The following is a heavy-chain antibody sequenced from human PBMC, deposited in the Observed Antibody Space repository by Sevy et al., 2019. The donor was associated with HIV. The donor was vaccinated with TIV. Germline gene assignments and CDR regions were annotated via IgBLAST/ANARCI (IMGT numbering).Heavy chain of an antibody. J-gene: IGHJ3*02. Sequence: GGSLGLSCAASGFTFSDYYMSWIRQAPGKGLEWVSYISSSGSTIYYADSVKGRFTISRDNAKNSLYLQMNSLRAEDTAVYYCARDALGYDFWSGYYHDAFDIWGQGTMVTVSS. CDR1: GFTFSDYY. V-gene: IGHV3-11*01. D-gene: IGHD3-3*01. CDR3: ARDALGYDFWSGYYHDAFDI. CDR2: ISSSGSTI.